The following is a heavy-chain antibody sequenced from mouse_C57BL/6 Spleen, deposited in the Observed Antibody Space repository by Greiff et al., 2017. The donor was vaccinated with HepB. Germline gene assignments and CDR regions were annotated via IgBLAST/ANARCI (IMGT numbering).Heavy chain of an antibody. CDR3: AREYYDYDDGHFDY. J-gene: IGHJ2*01. Sequence: EVQLVESGGGLVKPGGSLKLSCAASGFTFSSYAMSWVRQTPEKRLEWVATISDGGSYTYYPDNVKGRFTISRDNAKNNLYLQMSHLKSEDTAMYYCAREYYDYDDGHFDYWGQGTTLTVSS. CDR2: ISDGGSYT. V-gene: IGHV5-4*01. CDR1: GFTFSSYA. D-gene: IGHD2-4*01.